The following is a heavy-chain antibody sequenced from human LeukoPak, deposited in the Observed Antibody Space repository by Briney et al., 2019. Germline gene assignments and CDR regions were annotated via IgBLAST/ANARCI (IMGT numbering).Heavy chain of an antibody. J-gene: IGHJ4*02. V-gene: IGHV4-38-2*02. Sequence: SETLSLTCSVSGYSISNGHYWGWLRQPPGRGLEWIASIYHSGSPYHNPSLKGRVTIAVDTSKNQFSLKLSSVTAADTAVYYCARGGDEQVAVYFFGSWGQGTLVIVSS. CDR2: IYHSGSP. CDR3: ARGGDEQVAVYFFGS. D-gene: IGHD6-13*01. CDR1: GYSISNGHY.